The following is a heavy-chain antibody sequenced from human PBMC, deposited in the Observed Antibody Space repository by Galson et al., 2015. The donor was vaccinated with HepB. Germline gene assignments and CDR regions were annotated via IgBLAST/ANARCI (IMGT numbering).Heavy chain of an antibody. J-gene: IGHJ4*02. CDR2: IWYDGSNK. CDR1: GFTFSSYG. D-gene: IGHD3-22*01. CDR3: AREGSITMIVVVVYFDY. Sequence: SLRLSCAASGFTFSSYGMHWVRQAPGKGLEWVAVIWYDGSNKYYADSVKGRFTISRDNSKNTLYLQMNSLRAEDTAVYYCAREGSITMIVVVVYFDYWGQGTLVTVSS. V-gene: IGHV3-33*01.